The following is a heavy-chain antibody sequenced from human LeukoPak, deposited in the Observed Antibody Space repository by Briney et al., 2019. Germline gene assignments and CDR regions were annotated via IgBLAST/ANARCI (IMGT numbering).Heavy chain of an antibody. V-gene: IGHV4-38-2*01. J-gene: IGHJ4*02. Sequence: PSETLTLTCAVSGYSISSGYYWGWIREHPGKGLEWIGSIYHSGSTYYNPSLKSRVTISVDTSKNQFSLKLSSVTAADTAVYYCARLEADVVLPAAHFDYWGQGTLVTVSS. CDR3: ARLEADVVLPAAHFDY. CDR1: GYSISSGYY. D-gene: IGHD2-2*01. CDR2: IYHSGST.